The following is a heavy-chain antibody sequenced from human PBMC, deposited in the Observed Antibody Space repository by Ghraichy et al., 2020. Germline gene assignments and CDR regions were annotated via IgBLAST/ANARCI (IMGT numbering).Heavy chain of an antibody. CDR3: ARGPEYSSGLVFDP. D-gene: IGHD6-19*01. Sequence: SETLSLTCTVSGGSINNMYWSWLRQSPGKGLEWIGYIYYTGSTNYNPSLKSRVSMSVDASKNQFSLELTSLTTADMAVYYCARGPEYSSGLVFDPWGQGTLVTVSS. CDR2: IYYTGST. J-gene: IGHJ5*02. V-gene: IGHV4-59*01. CDR1: GGSINNMY.